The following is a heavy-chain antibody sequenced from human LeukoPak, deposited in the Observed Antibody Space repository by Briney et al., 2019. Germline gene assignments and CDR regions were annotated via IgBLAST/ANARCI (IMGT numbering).Heavy chain of an antibody. CDR2: VYYSGST. CDR1: VGSISSYY. CDR3: ARLQWPDGLAY. V-gene: IGHV4-59*08. D-gene: IGHD6-19*01. J-gene: IGHJ4*02. Sequence: SETLSLTCTVSVGSISSYYWSWVRQSPGKGLEWIGYVYYSGSTNYNPSLMSRVTISVDTSKNQFSLKLRSVTAADTAVYYCARLQWPDGLAYWGQGTLVTVSS.